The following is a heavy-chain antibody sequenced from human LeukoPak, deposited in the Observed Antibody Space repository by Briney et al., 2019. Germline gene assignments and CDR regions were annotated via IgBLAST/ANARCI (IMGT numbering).Heavy chain of an antibody. CDR3: ARIKSQGVVVPLLRSTYYFDY. CDR1: GFTFDEYA. Sequence: GGSLRLPCAASGFTFDEYAMHWVRQAPGKGLEWVSGISYSSATIGYVDSVKGRFTISRDNAKNSLYLQMSSLRAEDTAVYYCARIKSQGVVVPLLRSTYYFDYWGQGTLVTVSS. CDR2: ISYSSATI. D-gene: IGHD2-21*01. V-gene: IGHV3-9*01. J-gene: IGHJ4*02.